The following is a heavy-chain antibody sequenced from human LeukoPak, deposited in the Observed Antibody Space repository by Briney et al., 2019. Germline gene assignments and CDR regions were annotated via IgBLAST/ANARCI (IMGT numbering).Heavy chain of an antibody. V-gene: IGHV3-9*01. CDR2: ISWNSGSI. CDR1: GFTFDDYA. J-gene: IGHJ4*02. Sequence: SGGSLRLSCAASGFTFDDYAMHWVRHAPGKGLEWVSGISWNSGSIGYADSVKGRFTISRDNAKNSLYLQMNSLRAEDTALYYCAKDGDWGQGTLVTVSS. CDR3: AKDGD.